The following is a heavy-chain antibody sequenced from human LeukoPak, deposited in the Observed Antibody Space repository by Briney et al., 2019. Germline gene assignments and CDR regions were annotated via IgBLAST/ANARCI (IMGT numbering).Heavy chain of an antibody. V-gene: IGHV4-34*01. Sequence: SESLSLTCAVYGGSFSGYYWSWIRQPPGKGLEWIGEINHSGSTNYNPSLKSRVTISVDTSKNQFSLKLSSVTAADTAVYYCARFALYYYGSGSLNAYYFDYWGQGTLVTVSS. D-gene: IGHD3-10*01. CDR1: GGSFSGYY. J-gene: IGHJ4*02. CDR2: INHSGST. CDR3: ARFALYYYGSGSLNAYYFDY.